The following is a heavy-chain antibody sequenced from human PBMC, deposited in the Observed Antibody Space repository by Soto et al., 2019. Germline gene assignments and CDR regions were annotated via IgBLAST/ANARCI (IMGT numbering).Heavy chain of an antibody. V-gene: IGHV1-46*01. Sequence: ASVKVSCKASGYTFTYYHIPWVRQAPGQRLEWKGIINLYGRDTTYEQKFRGRVTMTRDMSTSTVYMELSNLRSDDTALYYCARAPYTSGVLFYLDNRGQGALVTLSS. CDR3: ARAPYTSGVLFYLDN. D-gene: IGHD2-8*01. CDR1: GYTFTYYH. CDR2: INLYGRDT. J-gene: IGHJ4*02.